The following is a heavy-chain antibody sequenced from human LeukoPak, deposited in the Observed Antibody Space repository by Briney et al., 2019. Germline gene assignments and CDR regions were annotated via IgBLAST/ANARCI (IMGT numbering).Heavy chain of an antibody. CDR3: AKAIFSSGWYSLDY. CDR2: ISWNSGSI. CDR1: GFTFDDYA. J-gene: IGHJ4*02. V-gene: IGHV3-9*03. Sequence: GGSLRPSCAASGFTFDDYAMHWVRQAPGKGLEWVSGISWNSGSIGYADSVKGRFTISRDNAKNSLYLQMNSLRAEDMALYYCAKAIFSSGWYSLDYWGQGTLVTVSS. D-gene: IGHD6-19*01.